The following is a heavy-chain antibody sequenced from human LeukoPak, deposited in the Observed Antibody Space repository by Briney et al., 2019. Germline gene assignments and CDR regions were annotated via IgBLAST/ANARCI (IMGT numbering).Heavy chain of an antibody. Sequence: SETLSLTCAVSRGSVKTYSWSWVRQPPGKGLEWIGYVSYSGAANYNPSLKSRVTISVDTSKNQFSLKLSSVTAADTAVYYCARHPVGPGGLDVWGQGTTVTVSS. CDR2: VSYSGAA. V-gene: IGHV4-59*08. CDR1: RGSVKTYS. CDR3: ARHPVGPGGLDV. J-gene: IGHJ6*02.